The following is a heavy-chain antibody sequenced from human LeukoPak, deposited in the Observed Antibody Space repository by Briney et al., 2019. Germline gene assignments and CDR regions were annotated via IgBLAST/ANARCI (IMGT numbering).Heavy chain of an antibody. D-gene: IGHD6-6*01. Sequence: HPGRSLRLSCAASGFTFDDYAMHWVRQAPGKGLEWVSGISWNSGNIGYADSVKGRFTISRDNAKDSLYLQMNSLRAEDTALYYCAKSIAARPMYYGMDVWGQGTTVTVSS. CDR1: GFTFDDYA. J-gene: IGHJ6*02. CDR2: ISWNSGNI. V-gene: IGHV3-9*01. CDR3: AKSIAARPMYYGMDV.